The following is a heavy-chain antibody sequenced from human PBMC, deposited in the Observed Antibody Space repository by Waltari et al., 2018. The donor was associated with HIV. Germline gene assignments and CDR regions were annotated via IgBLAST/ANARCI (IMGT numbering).Heavy chain of an antibody. CDR3: ARGQRTLGSVIGNDY. Sequence: QVHLLQSGAEVKKPGASVKVSCKASGYTFINYDINWVRQAPGQGLEWMGWMSPKTGNSDLSQKCRGRVTMTRDISTDTAYMEVNSMEFDDTAVYYCARGQRTLGSVIGNDYWGQGTRVTVSS. CDR2: MSPKTGNS. J-gene: IGHJ4*02. CDR1: GYTFINYD. V-gene: IGHV1-8*01. D-gene: IGHD3-16*02.